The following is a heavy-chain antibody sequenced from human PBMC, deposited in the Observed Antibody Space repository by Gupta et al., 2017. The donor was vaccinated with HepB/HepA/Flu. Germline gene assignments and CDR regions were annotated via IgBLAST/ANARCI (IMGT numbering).Heavy chain of an antibody. Sequence: QVQLVQSGAEVKKPGASLTVSCKASAYTFTDFCMHWVRQAPGQGLEWMGWINPKNGDTNYAQKFQGRGTMTRDTSVSTDYLEGNSLTSEDTDSYFWARSRWPLDRPILQRIALGGTWGQGTLVPVSS. CDR3: ARSRWPLDRPILQRIALGGT. J-gene: IGHJ4*02. V-gene: IGHV1-2*02. CDR2: INPKNGDT. CDR1: AYTFTDFC. D-gene: IGHD5-24*01.